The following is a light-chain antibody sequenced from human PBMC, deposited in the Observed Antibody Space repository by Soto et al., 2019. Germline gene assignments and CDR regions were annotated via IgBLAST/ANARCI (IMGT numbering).Light chain of an antibody. J-gene: IGKJ1*01. Sequence: EIVMTQSPATLSVSPGERATLSCRASPSASTNLAWYQQKPGQAPRLLIYGASTRATGIPARFSGSGSGTEFTLTISSLQSADFAVYYCQHDNNWPAWTFGQGTKVDIK. V-gene: IGKV3-15*01. CDR1: PSASTN. CDR2: GAS. CDR3: QHDNNWPAWT.